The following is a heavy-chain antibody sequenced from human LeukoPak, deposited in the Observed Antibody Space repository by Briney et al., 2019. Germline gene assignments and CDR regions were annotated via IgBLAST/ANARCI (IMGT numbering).Heavy chain of an antibody. CDR1: GGSFSGYY. CDR2: INHSGST. Sequence: SETLSLTCAVYGGSFSGYYWSWIRQPPGEGLEWIGEINHSGSTNYNPSLKSRVTISVDTSKNQFSLKLTSVTSADTAVYYCARGRGYNSFDYWGQGTLVTVSS. V-gene: IGHV4-34*01. D-gene: IGHD3-16*02. J-gene: IGHJ4*02. CDR3: ARGRGYNSFDY.